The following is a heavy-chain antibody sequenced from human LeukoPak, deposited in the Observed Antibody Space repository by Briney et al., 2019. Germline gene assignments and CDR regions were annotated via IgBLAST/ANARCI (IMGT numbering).Heavy chain of an antibody. CDR2: INSDGSST. V-gene: IGHV3-74*01. CDR3: AKGHLTTVRVAFDY. D-gene: IGHD4-17*01. CDR1: GFTFGSYW. Sequence: GGSLRLSCAASGFTFGSYWMHWVRQAPGKGLVWVSRINSDGSSTSYADSVKGRFTISRDNAKNTLYLQMNSLRAEDTAIYYCAKGHLTTVRVAFDYWGQGTLLTVSS. J-gene: IGHJ4*02.